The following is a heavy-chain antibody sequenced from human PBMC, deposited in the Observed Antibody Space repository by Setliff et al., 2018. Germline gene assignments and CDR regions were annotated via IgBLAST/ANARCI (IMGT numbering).Heavy chain of an antibody. J-gene: IGHJ4*02. V-gene: IGHV3-30*02. D-gene: IGHD3-10*01. CDR2: IRYDSSTR. CDR1: GFDFSSYG. Sequence: PGGSLRLSCVASGFDFSSYGMHWVRQAPGQGLEWLALIRYDSSTRHYVDSVKGRFTISRDNAKNSLYLQMNSLRAEDTAQYFCARDSSHFIRVLDSWGQGTLVTVSS. CDR3: ARDSSHFIRVLDS.